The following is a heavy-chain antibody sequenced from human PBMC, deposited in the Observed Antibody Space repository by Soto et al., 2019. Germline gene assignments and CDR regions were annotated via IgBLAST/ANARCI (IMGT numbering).Heavy chain of an antibody. J-gene: IGHJ6*02. CDR2: IGIGGDT. D-gene: IGHD3-10*01. CDR1: GFTLSNHD. V-gene: IGHV3-13*01. CDR3: ARGPGSPRYYNGMDV. Sequence: EVHLVESGGGLVQPGGSLRLSCAASGFTLSNHDMYWVRQATGKSLEWVSAIGIGGDTYYPASVKGQFTISRQNAKNSLYLQMNNLRAGDTAVYYCARGPGSPRYYNGMDVWGQGTTVTVSS.